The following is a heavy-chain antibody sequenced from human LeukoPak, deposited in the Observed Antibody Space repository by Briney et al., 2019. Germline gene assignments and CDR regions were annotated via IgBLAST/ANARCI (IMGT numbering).Heavy chain of an antibody. Sequence: GGSLRLSCTASGFSFSDYYMSWIRQAPGKGLEWVSYISSSGSSKSYADSVKGRFTVSRDYAKNSLYLQMNSLRAEDTAVYYCARDLSGYSGYDFEYWGQGTLVTVSS. CDR2: ISSSGSSK. J-gene: IGHJ4*02. D-gene: IGHD5-12*01. CDR3: ARDLSGYSGYDFEY. V-gene: IGHV3-11*01. CDR1: GFSFSDYY.